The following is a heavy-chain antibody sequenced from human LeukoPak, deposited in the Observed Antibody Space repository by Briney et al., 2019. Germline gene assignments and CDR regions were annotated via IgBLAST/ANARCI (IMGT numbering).Heavy chain of an antibody. V-gene: IGHV3-23*01. CDR2: ISGGGGST. CDR3: AKGGKWDVTPFDY. Sequence: GGSLRLSCAASGFTFTSYSMNWVRQAPGKGLEWVSTISGGGGSTYYADSVKGRFTISRDTSKNTLYLQVNSLRAEDTAVYYCAKGGKWDVTPFDYWGQGTLVTVSS. D-gene: IGHD1-26*01. CDR1: GFTFTSYS. J-gene: IGHJ4*02.